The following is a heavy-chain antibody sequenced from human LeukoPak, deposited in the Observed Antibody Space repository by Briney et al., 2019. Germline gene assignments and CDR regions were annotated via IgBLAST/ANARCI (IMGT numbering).Heavy chain of an antibody. Sequence: GSLRLSCAASGFTFSSYGMHWVRQAPGKGLEWVAVISYDGSNKYYADSVKGRFTISRDNSKNTLYLQMNSLRAEDTAVYYCAKDHGGNHYFDYWGQGTLVTVSS. V-gene: IGHV3-30*18. CDR3: AKDHGGNHYFDY. CDR2: ISYDGSNK. CDR1: GFTFSSYG. J-gene: IGHJ4*02. D-gene: IGHD4-23*01.